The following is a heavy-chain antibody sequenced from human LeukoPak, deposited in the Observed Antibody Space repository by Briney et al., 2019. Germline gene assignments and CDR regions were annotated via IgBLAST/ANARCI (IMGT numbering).Heavy chain of an antibody. Sequence: SETLSLTCTVSGGSISSSSYYWGWIRQPPGRGLEWIGSIFYSGSTFYNPSIKSRVTISVDTSKNQFSLKLRSVTAADTAVYYCASTLTYYYGSGSYYIDCWGQGTLVTVSS. D-gene: IGHD3-10*01. CDR2: IFYSGST. CDR1: GGSISSSSYY. V-gene: IGHV4-39*01. J-gene: IGHJ4*02. CDR3: ASTLTYYYGSGSYYIDC.